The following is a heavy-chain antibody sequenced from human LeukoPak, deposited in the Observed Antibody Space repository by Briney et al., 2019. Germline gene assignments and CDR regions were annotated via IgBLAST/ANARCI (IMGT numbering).Heavy chain of an antibody. CDR3: ANLDSSGYSVFDY. V-gene: IGHV3-30*02. CDR2: IRYDGSNK. D-gene: IGHD3-22*01. Sequence: GGSLRLSCAASGFSFGSYGMHWVRQAPGKGLEWVAFIRYDGSNKYYADSVKGRFTISRDNSKNTLYLQMNSLRAEDTAVYYCANLDSSGYSVFDYWGQGTLVAVSS. J-gene: IGHJ4*02. CDR1: GFSFGSYG.